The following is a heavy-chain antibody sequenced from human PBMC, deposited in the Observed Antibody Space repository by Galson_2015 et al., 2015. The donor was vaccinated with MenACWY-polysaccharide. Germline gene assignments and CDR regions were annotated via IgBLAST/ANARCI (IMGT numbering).Heavy chain of an antibody. CDR2: ISVFNGNT. D-gene: IGHD6-19*01. V-gene: IGHV1-18*01. CDR1: GYTFRHFA. CDR3: ARDRGTHSSGWYTDH. J-gene: IGHJ4*02. Sequence: SVKVSYKASGYTFRHFAISWLRQAPGQGLEWMGWISVFNGNTDYAQNFQDRVTLTTDTSTGTAYMELRSLRPDDTALYFCARDRGTHSSGWYTDHWGQGTLVIVSS.